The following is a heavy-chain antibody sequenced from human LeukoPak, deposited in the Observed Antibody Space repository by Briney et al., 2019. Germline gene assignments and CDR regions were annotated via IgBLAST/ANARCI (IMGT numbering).Heavy chain of an antibody. Sequence: GGSLRLSCAASGFTFSSYGMHWVRQAPGKGLEWVAFIRYDGSNKYYADSVKGRFTISRDNSKNTLYLQMNSLRAEDTAVYYCAKDLGYSNFYFEYWGQGTLVTVSS. CDR1: GFTFSSYG. CDR2: IRYDGSNK. J-gene: IGHJ4*02. V-gene: IGHV3-30*02. D-gene: IGHD4-11*01. CDR3: AKDLGYSNFYFEY.